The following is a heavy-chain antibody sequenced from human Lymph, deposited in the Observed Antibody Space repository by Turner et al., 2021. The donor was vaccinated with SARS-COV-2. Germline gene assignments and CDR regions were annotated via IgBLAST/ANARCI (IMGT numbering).Heavy chain of an antibody. V-gene: IGHV3-30*04. D-gene: IGHD3-3*01. CDR2: TSYEGSNR. CDR3: ARDDREFWSVYYTHYYYYGMDV. Sequence: QVQLVESGGGVVQPGRSLRHSCAASGLTFSSYAMHWVRQAPGKGLERVPVTSYEGSNRNYADAVKGRFTITRDNSKNTLYLQMNSLRAEDTAVYYCARDDREFWSVYYTHYYYYGMDVWGQGTTVTVSS. CDR1: GLTFSSYA. J-gene: IGHJ6*02.